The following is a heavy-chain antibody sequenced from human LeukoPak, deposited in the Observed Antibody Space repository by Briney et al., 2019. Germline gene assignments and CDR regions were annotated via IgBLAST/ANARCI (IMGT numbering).Heavy chain of an antibody. Sequence: ASQTVSLTCASYRDRVSIHSAAWNWIRQPPSKGPERKRRTYYRYKGFNHYAVSVKSRISLSPDTSKNQCSLQLNSVTPETTAVHYCARRLGSSSPGFDNWGQGTMVTVSS. CDR1: RDRVSIHSAA. CDR3: ARRLGSSSPGFDN. V-gene: IGHV6-1*01. D-gene: IGHD6-13*01. J-gene: IGHJ3*02. CDR2: TYYRYKGFN.